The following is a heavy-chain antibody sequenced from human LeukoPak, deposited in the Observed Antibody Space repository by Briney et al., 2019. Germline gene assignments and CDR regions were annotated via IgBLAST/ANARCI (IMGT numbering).Heavy chain of an antibody. J-gene: IGHJ4*02. CDR2: ISSSSSTI. CDR3: ARVDCSGGSCYSSLDY. V-gene: IGHV3-48*01. CDR1: GFTFSSYS. D-gene: IGHD2-15*01. Sequence: GGSLRLSCAASGFTFSSYSMNWVRQAPGKGLEWISYISSSSSTIYYADSVKGRFTIFRDNAKNSLFLQMDSLTVEDTAVYYCARVDCSGGSCYSSLDYWGQGTLITVSS.